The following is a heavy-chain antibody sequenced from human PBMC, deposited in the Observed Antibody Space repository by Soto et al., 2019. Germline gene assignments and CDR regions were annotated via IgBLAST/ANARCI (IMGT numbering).Heavy chain of an antibody. CDR1: GFTFSNFA. D-gene: IGHD5-12*01. Sequence: GGSLRLSCAASGFTFSNFAMFWVRQAPGKGLEWVSSISRTGGTAHYADSVKGRFTISRDNSKNTLFLQMNSLRAEDTAVYYCAKGLDYFDFWGQGTLVTVSS. V-gene: IGHV3-23*01. CDR2: ISRTGGTA. CDR3: AKGLDYFDF. J-gene: IGHJ4*02.